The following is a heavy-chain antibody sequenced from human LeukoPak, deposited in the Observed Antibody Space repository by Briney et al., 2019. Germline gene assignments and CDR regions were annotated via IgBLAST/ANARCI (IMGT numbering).Heavy chain of an antibody. CDR1: GGSFSGYH. Sequence: SETLSLTCAVYGGSFSGYHWSWIRQPPGKGLEWIGEINHSGSTNYNPSLKSRVTISVDTSKNQFSLKLSSVTAADTAVYYCARADDAFDIWGQGTMVTVSS. V-gene: IGHV4-34*01. CDR2: INHSGST. CDR3: ARADDAFDI. J-gene: IGHJ3*02.